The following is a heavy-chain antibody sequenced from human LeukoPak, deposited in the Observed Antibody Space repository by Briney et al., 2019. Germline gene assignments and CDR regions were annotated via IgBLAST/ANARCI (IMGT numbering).Heavy chain of an antibody. J-gene: IGHJ6*02. CDR3: ALSSIHKDYYFGMDV. V-gene: IGHV3-21*04. CDR2: FGTRSTSI. CDR1: GFTFSGYS. D-gene: IGHD2-2*01. Sequence: SGGSLRLSCTASGFTFSGYSMNWIRQAPGKGLEWVSSFGTRSTSIYHAGSVKGRFTVSRDNAKRSLYLQIESLRDDDTAVYHCALSSIHKDYYFGMDVWGQGTTVTVSS.